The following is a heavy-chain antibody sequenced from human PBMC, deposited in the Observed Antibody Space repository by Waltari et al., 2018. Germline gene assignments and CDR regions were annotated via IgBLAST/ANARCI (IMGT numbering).Heavy chain of an antibody. CDR2: IYYSGST. CDR3: ARSSPWGGYKSPPHY. CDR1: GGSISSSSYY. V-gene: IGHV4-39*07. Sequence: QLQLQESGPGLVKPSETLSLTCTVSGGSISSSSYYWGWIRQPPGKGLEWIGSIYYSGSTYYNPSLKSRVTISVDTSKNQFSLKLSSVTAADTAVYYCARSSPWGGYKSPPHYWGQGTLVTVSS. D-gene: IGHD5-12*01. J-gene: IGHJ4*02.